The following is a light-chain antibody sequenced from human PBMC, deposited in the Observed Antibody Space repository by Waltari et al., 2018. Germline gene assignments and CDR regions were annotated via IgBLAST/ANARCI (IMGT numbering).Light chain of an antibody. J-gene: IGKJ1*01. CDR2: AAS. V-gene: IGKV3-11*01. CDR1: QSVRNY. Sequence: DIVLTHSPATLSLSPGERATLSCRASQSVRNYLAWYQQRPGQAPRLLIYAASNRATGIPARFSGSGSETDFTLTISSREPEDFAVYYCQQRSNWPGTFGQGTKVEIK. CDR3: QQRSNWPGT.